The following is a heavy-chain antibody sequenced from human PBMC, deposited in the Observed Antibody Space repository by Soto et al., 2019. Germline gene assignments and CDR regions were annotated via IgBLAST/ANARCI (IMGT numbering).Heavy chain of an antibody. Sequence: SGPTLVNPTQSLTLTCTFSGFSLSTSGVAVGWIRQPPGKALEWLALIYWNDHKRYSPSLKSRLTITKDTSKNQVVLTMTNMDPVDTATYYCAHRTGEILSVNWLDPWGQGTLVTVSS. J-gene: IGHJ5*02. CDR3: AHRTGEILSVNWLDP. CDR1: GFSLSTSGVA. D-gene: IGHD3-16*01. CDR2: IYWNDHK. V-gene: IGHV2-5*01.